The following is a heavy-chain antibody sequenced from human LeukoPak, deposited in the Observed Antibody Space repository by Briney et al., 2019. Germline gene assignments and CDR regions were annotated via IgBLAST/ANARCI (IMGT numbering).Heavy chain of an antibody. V-gene: IGHV3-66*01. J-gene: IGHJ4*02. CDR3: ARDGRRWLQSFTY. CDR1: GFTVSSNY. CDR2: IYSGGST. D-gene: IGHD5-24*01. Sequence: GGSLRLSCAASGFTVSSNYMTWVRQAPGKGLEWVSVIYSGGSTYYADSVKGRFTISRDNAKNSLYLQMNSLRAEDTAVYYCARDGRRWLQSFTYWGQGTLVTVSS.